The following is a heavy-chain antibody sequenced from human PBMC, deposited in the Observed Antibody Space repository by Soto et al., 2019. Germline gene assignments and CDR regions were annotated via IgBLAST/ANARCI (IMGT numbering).Heavy chain of an antibody. CDR2: IYRTGST. J-gene: IGHJ4*02. CDR1: GGSFTSNNW. CDR3: ASRDTGTSVDE. Sequence: SDTLSLTCAVSGGSFTSNNWWTWVRQPPGQGLEWIGEIYRTGSTNYNPSLKSRVTISLDKSENQFSLKVTSPTAADTAVYYCASRDTGTSVDEWGQGTLVTVSS. V-gene: IGHV4-4*02. D-gene: IGHD1-7*01.